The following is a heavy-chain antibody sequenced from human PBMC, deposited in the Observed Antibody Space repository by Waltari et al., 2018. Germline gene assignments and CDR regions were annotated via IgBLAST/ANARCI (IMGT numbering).Heavy chain of an antibody. CDR3: TTGGVKGPHDAFDI. Sequence: VQLVDSGGGLVKPGGSLSLSCAASGFTFSRSWMSWVRQAPGKGLEGIGRIKSETDGGTTDYAAPVKGRFTISRDDSKNTLYLQLNSLKTEDTAVYYCTTGGVKGPHDAFDIWGQGAMVTVSS. J-gene: IGHJ3*02. CDR2: IKSETDGGTT. D-gene: IGHD2-8*01. CDR1: GFTFSRSW. V-gene: IGHV3-15*01.